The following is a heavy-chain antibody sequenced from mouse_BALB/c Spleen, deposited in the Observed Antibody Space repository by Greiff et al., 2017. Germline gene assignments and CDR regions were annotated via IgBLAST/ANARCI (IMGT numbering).Heavy chain of an antibody. CDR2: IDPKNGNT. CDR1: GFNIKDYY. Sequence: VQLQQSGAELVRPGALVKLSCKASGFNIKDYYMHWVKQRPEQGLEWIGWIDPKNGNTIYDPKFQGKASITADTSSNTAYLQLSSLTSEDTAVYYCARGGNYGFAYWGQGTLVTVSA. CDR3: ARGGNYGFAY. J-gene: IGHJ3*01. V-gene: IGHV14-1*02. D-gene: IGHD2-1*01.